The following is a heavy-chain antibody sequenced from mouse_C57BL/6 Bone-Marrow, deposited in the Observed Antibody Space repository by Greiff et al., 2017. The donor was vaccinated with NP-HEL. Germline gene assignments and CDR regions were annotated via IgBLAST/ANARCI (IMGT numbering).Heavy chain of an antibody. CDR1: GYTFTEYT. V-gene: IGHV1-62-2*01. CDR3: ARREGDYDVEAFAY. Sequence: QVHVKQPGAELVKPGASVKLSCKASGYTFTEYTIHWVKQRSGQGLEWIGWFYPGSGSIKYNEKFKDKATLTADKSSSTVYMELSRRTSEESAVYFCARREGDYDVEAFAYWGQGTLVTVSA. J-gene: IGHJ3*01. D-gene: IGHD2-4*01. CDR2: FYPGSGSI.